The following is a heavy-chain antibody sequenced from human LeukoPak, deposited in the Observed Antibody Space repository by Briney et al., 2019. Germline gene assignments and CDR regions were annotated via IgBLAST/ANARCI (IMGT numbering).Heavy chain of an antibody. V-gene: IGHV3-74*01. Sequence: GGSLRLSCAASGFNFTTSTMHWVRQGPGKGLVWVSRINSDGSSTIYADSVKGRFTTSRDNAKNTVYLQMNSLRVEDTAVYYCTRDRSYAMDVWGQGTTVTVSS. J-gene: IGHJ6*02. CDR2: INSDGSST. CDR1: GFNFTTST. CDR3: TRDRSYAMDV.